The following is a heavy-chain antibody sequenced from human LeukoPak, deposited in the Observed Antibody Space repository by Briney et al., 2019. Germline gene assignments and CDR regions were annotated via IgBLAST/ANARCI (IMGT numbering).Heavy chain of an antibody. Sequence: GGSLRLSCAASGFTFSSSGMHWVRQAPGKGLGWVAVISYDGSYKYYADSVKGRFTISRDNSKNTLNLQMNSLRAEDTAVYYCAKGPPGGYFDYWGQGTLVTVSS. J-gene: IGHJ4*02. CDR1: GFTFSSSG. CDR2: ISYDGSYK. D-gene: IGHD3-10*01. CDR3: AKGPPGGYFDY. V-gene: IGHV3-30*18.